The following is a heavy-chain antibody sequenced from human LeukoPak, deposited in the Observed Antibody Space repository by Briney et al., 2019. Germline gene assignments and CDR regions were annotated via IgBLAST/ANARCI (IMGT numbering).Heavy chain of an antibody. V-gene: IGHV1-2*02. CDR2: INPNSGGT. CDR1: GYTFTGYY. Sequence: ASVKVSCKASGYTFTGYYMHWVRQAPGQGLEWMGWINPNSGGTNYAQKFQGRVTMTRDTSISTAYMELSRLRSDDTAVYYCARDRGRPTIYDSSPPNRYYFDYWGQGTLVTVSS. D-gene: IGHD3-22*01. CDR3: ARDRGRPTIYDSSPPNRYYFDY. J-gene: IGHJ4*02.